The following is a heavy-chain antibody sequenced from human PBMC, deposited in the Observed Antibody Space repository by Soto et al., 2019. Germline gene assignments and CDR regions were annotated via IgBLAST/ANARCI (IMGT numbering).Heavy chain of an antibody. D-gene: IGHD2-15*01. CDR2: MYHSGST. CDR1: GGSIIGGGGC. J-gene: IGHJ6*02. Sequence: SETLSVTCAVAGGSIIGGGGCWSWIRKPPGKGLEWIGYMYHSGSTYYNPSLKSRVTISVDTSKNQFSLKLSSVTAADTAVYHCARQMFIGGMDVWGQGTTVTVSS. CDR3: ARQMFIGGMDV. V-gene: IGHV4-30-2*05.